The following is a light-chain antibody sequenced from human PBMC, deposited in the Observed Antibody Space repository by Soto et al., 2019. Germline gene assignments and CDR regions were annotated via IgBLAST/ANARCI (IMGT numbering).Light chain of an antibody. J-gene: IGLJ7*01. CDR3: SSFSSDTTLFV. V-gene: IGLV2-8*01. CDR2: EVS. Sequence: QSVLTQPPSASGSPGQSVTISCTGTSSDVGGYNYVSWYQQHPGKAPKLMLYEVSKRPSGVPDRFSGSKSGNTASLTISGLQAEDEADYYCSSFSSDTTLFVFGGGTKLTVL. CDR1: SSDVGGYNY.